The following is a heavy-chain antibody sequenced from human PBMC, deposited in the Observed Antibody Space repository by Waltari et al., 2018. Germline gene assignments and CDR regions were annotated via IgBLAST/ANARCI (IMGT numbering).Heavy chain of an antibody. CDR3: ARHVSGYCSSTSCHSDY. CDR2: IYYSGST. CDR1: GGSISSSSYY. J-gene: IGHJ4*02. Sequence: QLQLQASGPGLVKPSETLYLICTVSGGSISSSSYYWGWIRQPPGEGLEWIGSIYYSGSTYYNPSLKSRVTISVETSKNQFSLKLSSVTAADTAVYYCARHVSGYCSSTSCHSDYWGQGTLVTVTS. D-gene: IGHD2-2*01. V-gene: IGHV4-39*01.